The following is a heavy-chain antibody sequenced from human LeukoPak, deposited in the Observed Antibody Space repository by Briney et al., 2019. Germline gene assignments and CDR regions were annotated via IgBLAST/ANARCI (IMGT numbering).Heavy chain of an antibody. V-gene: IGHV3-9*01. Sequence: GRSLRLSCAASGFTFDDYAMHWVRQAPGKGLEWVSGISWNSGSIGYADSVKGRFTISRDNAKNSLYLQMNSLRAEDTALYYCAKGVVGEVWGQGTLVTVSS. D-gene: IGHD3-16*01. CDR1: GFTFDDYA. CDR2: ISWNSGSI. J-gene: IGHJ4*02. CDR3: AKGVVGEV.